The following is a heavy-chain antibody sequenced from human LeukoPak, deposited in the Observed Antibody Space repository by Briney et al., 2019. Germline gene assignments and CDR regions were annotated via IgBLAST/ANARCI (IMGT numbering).Heavy chain of an antibody. J-gene: IGHJ1*01. CDR3: ATYSTRNAREFQS. CDR1: GFTFSSYS. D-gene: IGHD4-11*01. CDR2: ISSSSSYI. Sequence: GGSLRLSCAASGFTFSSYSMNWVRQAPGKGLEWVSSISSSSSYIYYADSVKGRFTISRDNAKNSLYLQMNSLRVEDTAVYYCATYSTRNAREFQSWGQGTLVTVSS. V-gene: IGHV3-21*01.